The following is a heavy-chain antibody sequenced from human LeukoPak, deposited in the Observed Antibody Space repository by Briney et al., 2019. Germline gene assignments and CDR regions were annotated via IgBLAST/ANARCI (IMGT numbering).Heavy chain of an antibody. D-gene: IGHD1-1*01. CDR3: AKASNWNGPDY. CDR1: GFTFSSYG. J-gene: IGHJ4*02. Sequence: GRSLRLSCAASGFTFSSYGMHWVRQAPGKGLEWVAVISYDGSNKYYADSVKGRFTISRDNSKNTLYLQMNSLRAEDTAVYYCAKASNWNGPDYWGEGPLVTVSS. CDR2: ISYDGSNK. V-gene: IGHV3-30*18.